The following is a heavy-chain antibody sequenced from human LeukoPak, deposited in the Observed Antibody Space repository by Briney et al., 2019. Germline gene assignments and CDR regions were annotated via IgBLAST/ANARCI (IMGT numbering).Heavy chain of an antibody. Sequence: SETLSLTCTVSGVSISNYYWSWIRQPPGKGLEWIGYIYYSGSTNYNPSLKSRVTISVDTSKNQFSLKLSSVTAADTAVYYCARGERLYSWNYVPPFDIWGQGTMVTVSS. J-gene: IGHJ3*02. CDR1: GVSISNYY. CDR3: ARGERLYSWNYVPPFDI. V-gene: IGHV4-59*01. D-gene: IGHD1-7*01. CDR2: IYYSGST.